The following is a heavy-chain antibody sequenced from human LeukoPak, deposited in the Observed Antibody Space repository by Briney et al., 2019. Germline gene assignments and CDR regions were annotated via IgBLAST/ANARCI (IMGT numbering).Heavy chain of an antibody. CDR1: GFTFSSYA. J-gene: IGHJ6*02. CDR2: ISYDGSNK. V-gene: IGHV3-30-3*01. Sequence: PGGSLRLSCAASGFTFSSYAMHWVRQAPGKGLEWVAVISYDGSNKYYADSVKGRFTISRDNSKNTLYLQMNSLRAEDTAVYYCARETHPRGTVTKVRHYYYGMDVWGQGTTVTVSS. CDR3: ARETHPRGTVTKVRHYYYGMDV. D-gene: IGHD4-17*01.